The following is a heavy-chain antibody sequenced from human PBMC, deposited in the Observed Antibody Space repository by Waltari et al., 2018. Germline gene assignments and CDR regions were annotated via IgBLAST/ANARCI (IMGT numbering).Heavy chain of an antibody. CDR2: INSRSNTT. CDR1: GVTFNTRY. CDR3: ATRLQNPEYDF. Sequence: QAQLDESWGGLVKPGETLRPSCPGTGVTFNTRYMSWFRQTTRKPLEWISYINSRSNTTYYADSVRGRFTISRDNAVNSLFLHLSSLRANDTGIYYCATRLQNPEYDFWGQGTPVTVTS. J-gene: IGHJ4*02. V-gene: IGHV3-11*01.